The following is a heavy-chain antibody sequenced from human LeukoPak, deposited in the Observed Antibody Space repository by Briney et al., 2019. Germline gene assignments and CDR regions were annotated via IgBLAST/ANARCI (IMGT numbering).Heavy chain of an antibody. CDR3: AAGFGDFRVEGRYFYS. D-gene: IGHD4-17*01. Sequence: PETLSPTCTVYGGSISRYYWSWVRHPPGRGRGWVGYIYYSGSTHYNPSLRSGVTISIDTPKKHYFLKSNSVAAEDTALYYCAAGFGDFRVEGRYFYSWGQGTLVTVSS. CDR1: GGSISRYY. J-gene: IGHJ4*02. V-gene: IGHV4-59*01. CDR2: IYYSGST.